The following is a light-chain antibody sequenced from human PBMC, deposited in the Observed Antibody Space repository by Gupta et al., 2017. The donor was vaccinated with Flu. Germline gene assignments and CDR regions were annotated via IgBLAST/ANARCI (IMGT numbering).Light chain of an antibody. CDR1: SSNIGSNY. CDR2: RNN. Sequence: QSVLTQPPSASGTPGQRVTISCSGSSSNIGSNYVYWYQQLPGTATKLLIYRNNQRPSGVPGRFSGSKSGTSASLAISGLRSEDEADYYCAAWEDSLSGYVVFGGGTKLTVL. J-gene: IGLJ2*01. V-gene: IGLV1-47*01. CDR3: AAWEDSLSGYVV.